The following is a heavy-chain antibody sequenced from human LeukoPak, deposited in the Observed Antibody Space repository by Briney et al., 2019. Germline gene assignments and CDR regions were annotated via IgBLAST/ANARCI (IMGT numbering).Heavy chain of an antibody. J-gene: IGHJ4*02. CDR3: ARAHMVRGVIPTY. CDR1: GFTFSSYA. V-gene: IGHV3-23*01. CDR2: ISGSGGST. Sequence: GGSLRLSCAASGFTFSSYAISWVRQAPGKGLEWVSAISGSGGSTYYADSVKGRFTISRDNSKNTLYLQMNSLRAEDTAVYYCARAHMVRGVIPTYWGQGTLVTVSS. D-gene: IGHD3-10*01.